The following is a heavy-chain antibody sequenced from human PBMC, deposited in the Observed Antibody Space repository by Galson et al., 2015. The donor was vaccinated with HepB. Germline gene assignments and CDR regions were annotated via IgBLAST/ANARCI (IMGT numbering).Heavy chain of an antibody. Sequence: SLRLSCAASEFVFSNYWMTWVRQAPGKGLEWVASINQDGSESYYVDSMKGRFTISRDNAKNSLYLEMDSLRAEDTAVYYCARDWMPRGYTYGSRRLDPWGQGTLVTVSS. D-gene: IGHD5-18*01. V-gene: IGHV3-7*03. CDR3: ARDWMPRGYTYGSRRLDP. CDR2: INQDGSES. J-gene: IGHJ5*02. CDR1: EFVFSNYW.